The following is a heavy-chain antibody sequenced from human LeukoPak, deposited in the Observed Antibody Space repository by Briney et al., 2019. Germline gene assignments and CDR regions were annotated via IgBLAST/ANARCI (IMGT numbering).Heavy chain of an antibody. D-gene: IGHD3-16*01. CDR1: GGSFSDFY. J-gene: IGHJ4*02. V-gene: IGHV4-34*01. CDR2: INHSGST. CDR3: ARFSSHHDADY. Sequence: PSETLSLTCAVYGGSFSDFYWSSWSWIRQPPGEGLEWIGEINHSGSTNYNPSLKSRVSMSLDTSKNQFSLTLGSMTAADTAVYYCARFSSHHDADYWAQGTLVTVSS.